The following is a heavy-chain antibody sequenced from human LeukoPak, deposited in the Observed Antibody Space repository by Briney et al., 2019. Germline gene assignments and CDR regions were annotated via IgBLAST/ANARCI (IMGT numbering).Heavy chain of an antibody. CDR3: ARTGPGSGYDFCIDY. Sequence: KTGGSLRLSCAASGFTFSSYSMNWVRQAPGKGLEWVSSISSSSSYIYYADSVKGRFTISRDNAKNSLYLQMNSLRAEDTAVYYCARTGPGSGYDFCIDYWGQGTLVTVSS. V-gene: IGHV3-21*01. D-gene: IGHD5-12*01. CDR1: GFTFSSYS. J-gene: IGHJ4*02. CDR2: ISSSSSYI.